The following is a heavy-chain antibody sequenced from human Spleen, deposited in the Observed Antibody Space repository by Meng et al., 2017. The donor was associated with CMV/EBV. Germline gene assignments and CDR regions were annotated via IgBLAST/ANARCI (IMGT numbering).Heavy chain of an antibody. D-gene: IGHD3-22*01. Sequence: QVAVQESGPGLVNPSDPPSLTCAVSGYSISSTNWWGRIRQPPGKGLGWIGYIYYSGSTSYNPSLKSRVTMSVDTSKNQLSRNLNSVTAVDTAVYYCARNVPGTSAYYDWGQGTLVTVSS. V-gene: IGHV4-28*01. CDR2: IYYSGST. J-gene: IGHJ4*02. CDR1: GYSISSTNW. CDR3: ARNVPGTSAYYD.